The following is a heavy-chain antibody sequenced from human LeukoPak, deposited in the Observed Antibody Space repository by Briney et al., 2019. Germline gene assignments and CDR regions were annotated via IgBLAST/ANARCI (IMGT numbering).Heavy chain of an antibody. CDR2: IIPIFGTA. Sequence: GSSVKVSCNASGGTFSSYAISWVRQARGQGVEWMGRIIPIFGTANYAQKFQGRVTITADKSTSTAYMQLSSLRSEDTAVYYCARDLAYCGGDCYPGGDYWGQGTLVTVSS. CDR3: ARDLAYCGGDCYPGGDY. J-gene: IGHJ4*02. CDR1: GGTFSSYA. D-gene: IGHD2-21*01. V-gene: IGHV1-69*06.